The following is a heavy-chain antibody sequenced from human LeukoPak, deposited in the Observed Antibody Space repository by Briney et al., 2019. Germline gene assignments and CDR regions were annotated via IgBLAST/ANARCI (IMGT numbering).Heavy chain of an antibody. CDR1: GGTFSSYA. J-gene: IGHJ4*02. D-gene: IGHD4-11*01. Sequence: SVKVSCKASGGTFSSYAISWVRQAPGQGLEWMGGIIPIFGTANYAQKFQGRVTITADESTSTAYMEMSSLRSEDTAVYYCARARVTRAMVEYYFDYWGQGTLVTVSS. CDR2: IIPIFGTA. CDR3: ARARVTRAMVEYYFDY. V-gene: IGHV1-69*13.